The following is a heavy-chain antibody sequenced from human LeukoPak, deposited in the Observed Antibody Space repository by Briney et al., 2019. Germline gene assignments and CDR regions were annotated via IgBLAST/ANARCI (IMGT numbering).Heavy chain of an antibody. J-gene: IGHJ4*02. D-gene: IGHD6-19*01. CDR1: GGSISSGGYY. CDR3: ARDLMRDSSGWYSDY. Sequence: SETLSLTCTVSGGSISSGGYYWSWIRQPPGKGLEWIGYIYHSGSTYYNPSLKSRVTISVDRSKNQFSLKLSSVTAADTAVYYCARDLMRDSSGWYSDYWGQGTLVTVSS. V-gene: IGHV4-30-2*01. CDR2: IYHSGST.